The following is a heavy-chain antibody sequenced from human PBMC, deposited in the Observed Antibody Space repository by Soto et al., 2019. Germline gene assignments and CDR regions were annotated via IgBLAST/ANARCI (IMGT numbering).Heavy chain of an antibody. CDR2: IYYSGST. D-gene: IGHD6-13*01. CDR1: GGSISSYY. CDR3: AREGVAAGIDY. V-gene: IGHV4-59*01. J-gene: IGHJ4*02. Sequence: QVQLQESGPGLVKPSETLSLTCTVSGGSISSYYWSWIRQPPGKGLEWIGYIYYSGSTNYNPSLKSRVTISVDTSKNQFSLKLSSVTAADTAVYYCAREGVAAGIDYWGQGTLVIVSS.